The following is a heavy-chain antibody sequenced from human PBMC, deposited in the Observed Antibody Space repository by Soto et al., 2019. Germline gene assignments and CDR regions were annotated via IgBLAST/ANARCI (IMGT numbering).Heavy chain of an antibody. J-gene: IGHJ6*02. V-gene: IGHV3-23*04. CDR1: GFIFSSYG. CDR3: AKDSPNSSGRYFGYSGYAVDV. Sequence: HLVESGGDLVQPGGSLRLSCAASGFIFSSYGMSWVRQAPGKGLEWVSVISGSGGTTYYAESVKGRFTISRDNSNNTLYLQMNSLRAEDTAVYYCAKDSPNSSGRYFGYSGYAVDVWGQGTTVTVSS. CDR2: ISGSGGTT. D-gene: IGHD5-12*01.